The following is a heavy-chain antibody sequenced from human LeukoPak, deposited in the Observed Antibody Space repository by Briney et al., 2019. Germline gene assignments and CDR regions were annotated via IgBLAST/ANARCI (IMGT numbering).Heavy chain of an antibody. CDR1: GFTFSSYA. D-gene: IGHD4-11*01. CDR3: AKGSTTVTPYYYYYMDV. J-gene: IGHJ6*03. V-gene: IGHV3-23*01. Sequence: GGSLRLSCAASGFTFSSYAMSWVRQAPGKGLEWVSAISGSGGSTYYADSVKGRFTISRDNSKNTLYLQMNSLRAEDTAVYYCAKGSTTVTPYYYYYMDVWGKGTTVTVSS. CDR2: ISGSGGST.